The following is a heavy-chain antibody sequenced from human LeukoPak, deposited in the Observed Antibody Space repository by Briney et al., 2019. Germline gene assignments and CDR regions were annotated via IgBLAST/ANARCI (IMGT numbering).Heavy chain of an antibody. CDR3: TTGTWIQLWLADY. CDR1: GFTFSTYA. J-gene: IGHJ4*02. CDR2: IKSQTDGGTT. V-gene: IGHV3-15*01. Sequence: PGGSLRLSCATSGFTFSTYAMSWVRQAPGKGLEWVGHIKSQTDGGTTDYAAPVKGRFTISRDDSKNTLYLQLNSLKTEDTAVYYCTTGTWIQLWLADYWGQGTLVTVSS. D-gene: IGHD5-18*01.